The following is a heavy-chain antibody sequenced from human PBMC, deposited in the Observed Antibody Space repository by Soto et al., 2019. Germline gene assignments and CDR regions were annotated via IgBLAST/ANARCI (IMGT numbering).Heavy chain of an antibody. Sequence: ASVKVSCKASGYTFTSYAMHWVRQAPGQRLEWMGWINAGNGNTKYSQKFRGRVTITRDTSASTAYMELSSLRSEDTAVYYCARDSDILTGYPGYFDYWGQGTLVTVSS. CDR3: ARDSDILTGYPGYFDY. V-gene: IGHV1-3*01. J-gene: IGHJ4*02. CDR2: INAGNGNT. D-gene: IGHD3-9*01. CDR1: GYTFTSYA.